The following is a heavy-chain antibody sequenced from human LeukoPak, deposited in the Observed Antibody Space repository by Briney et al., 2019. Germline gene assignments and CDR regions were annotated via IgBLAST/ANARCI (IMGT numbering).Heavy chain of an antibody. Sequence: SKTLSLTCSVSDGSIRTYYWSWIRQSPGQGLEWIGNIYYRGDINYNPSLKSRVIISIDTSKNQFSLKVTSLTAADTAVYYCATNKDWAEADWGRGTLVIVSS. V-gene: IGHV4-59*03. D-gene: IGHD3/OR15-3a*01. CDR2: IYYRGDI. J-gene: IGHJ4*02. CDR3: ATNKDWAEAD. CDR1: DGSIRTYY.